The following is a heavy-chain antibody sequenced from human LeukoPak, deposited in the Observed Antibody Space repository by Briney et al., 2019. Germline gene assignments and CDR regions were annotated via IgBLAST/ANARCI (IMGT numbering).Heavy chain of an antibody. CDR2: IYYSGST. V-gene: IGHV4-39*07. J-gene: IGHJ5*02. Sequence: SETLSLTCTVSGGSISSYYWGWIRQPPGKGLEWIGSIYYSGSTYYNPSLKSRVTISVDTSKNQFSLKLSSVTAADTAVYYCASVYGSSWNNWFDPWGQGTLVTVSS. D-gene: IGHD6-13*01. CDR3: ASVYGSSWNNWFDP. CDR1: GGSISSYY.